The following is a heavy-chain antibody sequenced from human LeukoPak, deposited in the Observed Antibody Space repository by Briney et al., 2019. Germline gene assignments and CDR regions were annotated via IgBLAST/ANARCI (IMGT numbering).Heavy chain of an antibody. CDR3: AKRGPGSPQSGKYYFDY. Sequence: AGGSLRLSCAASGFTFSTYGITWVRQAPGKGLEWVSAISGRADLTFYADSVKGRFTISRDNSKNTLYLQMNSLRAEDTAVYYCAKRGPGSPQSGKYYFDYWGQGTLVTVSS. J-gene: IGHJ4*02. D-gene: IGHD3-10*01. CDR2: ISGRADLT. V-gene: IGHV3-23*01. CDR1: GFTFSTYG.